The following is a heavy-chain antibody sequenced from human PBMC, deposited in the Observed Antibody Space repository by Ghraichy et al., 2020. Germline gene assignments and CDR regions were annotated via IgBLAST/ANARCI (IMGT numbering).Heavy chain of an antibody. D-gene: IGHD5-24*01. CDR3: ARAADGYQ. Sequence: GESLNISCSASGFNFSSNWMSWVRLAPGKGLEWVANIRQDGSSKYYVESARGRFTISRDNAKSSLYLQMNSLRADDTGVYYCARAADGYQWGRGTLVTVTS. CDR1: GFNFSSNW. V-gene: IGHV3-7*04. J-gene: IGHJ4*02. CDR2: IRQDGSSK.